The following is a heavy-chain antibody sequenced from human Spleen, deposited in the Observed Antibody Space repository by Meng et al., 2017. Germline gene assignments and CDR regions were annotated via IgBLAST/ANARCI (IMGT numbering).Heavy chain of an antibody. V-gene: IGHV1-46*01. CDR3: VTRGNPYLNC. CDR2: INPSGGST. J-gene: IGHJ4*02. CDR1: GYTFIDAY. Sequence: QVQVVQSGAEVKEPWASVKVSCKASGYTFIDAYVHWVRQAPGQGLEWMGIINPSGGSTSYAQKFQGRVTMTTDTFTSTAYMELRSLRSDDTAVYYCVTRGNPYLNCWGQGTLVTVSS.